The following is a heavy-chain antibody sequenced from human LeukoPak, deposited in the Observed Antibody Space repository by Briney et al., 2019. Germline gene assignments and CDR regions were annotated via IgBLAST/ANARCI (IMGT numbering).Heavy chain of an antibody. CDR2: ISYDGSNK. CDR3: ARNVDTAMVRALDY. J-gene: IGHJ4*02. D-gene: IGHD5-18*01. CDR1: GFTFSSYA. V-gene: IGHV3-30*04. Sequence: GRSLRLSCAASGFTFSSYAMHWIRQAPGKGLEWVAVISYDGSNKYYADSVKGQFTISRDNSKNTLYLQMNSLRAEDTAVYYCARNVDTAMVRALDYWGQGTLVTVSS.